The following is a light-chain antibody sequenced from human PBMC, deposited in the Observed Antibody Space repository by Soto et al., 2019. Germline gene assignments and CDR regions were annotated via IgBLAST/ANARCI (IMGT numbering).Light chain of an antibody. J-gene: IGKJ2*01. CDR2: GAS. CDR1: QSVSSSY. V-gene: IGKV3-20*01. CDR3: QQYGSSPYT. Sequence: EVVLTQSPGTLSLSPGERATLSCRASQSVSSSYLAWYQQKPGQAPRLLIYGASSRATGILDRFSGSGSGTDLTLTTSRLEPEDFAEYYCQQYGSSPYTFGQGTKLEIK.